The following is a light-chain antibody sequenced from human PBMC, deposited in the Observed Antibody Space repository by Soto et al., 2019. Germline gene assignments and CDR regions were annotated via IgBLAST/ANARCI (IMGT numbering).Light chain of an antibody. J-gene: IGKJ2*01. V-gene: IGKV2-30*01. CDR1: RSLAYIDGNTY. CDR2: NVS. Sequence: DVLMTQSPLSLPVTLGQPASISCWSSRSLAYIDGNTYLNWFQQRPGQSPRRLIYNVSNRDSGVADIFSGSGSGTAFTLKISSVEAEDVAVYYCMQGTHWPPYTFGQGTKLEIK. CDR3: MQGTHWPPYT.